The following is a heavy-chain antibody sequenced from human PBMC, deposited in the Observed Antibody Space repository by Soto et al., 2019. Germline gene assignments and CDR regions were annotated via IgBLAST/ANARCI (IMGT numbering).Heavy chain of an antibody. D-gene: IGHD5-12*01. CDR3: AKGDNLGPKTGYAFDP. CDR1: GDSVPSNTAS. V-gene: IGHV6-1*01. Sequence: SQTLSLTCAISGDSVPSNTASWNWIRQSPSRGLEWLGRTYFRSKWYNDYAVSVKSRIIINPDTSNNQFSLQLNSVTPEDTAVYFCAKGDNLGPKTGYAFDPWGQGIMVTVSS. CDR2: TYFRSKWYN. J-gene: IGHJ5*02.